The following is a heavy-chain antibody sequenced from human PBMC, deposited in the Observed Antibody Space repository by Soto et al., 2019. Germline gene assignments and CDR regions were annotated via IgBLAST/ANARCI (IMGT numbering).Heavy chain of an antibody. V-gene: IGHV6-1*01. Sequence: SQTLSLTCAISGDSVSSYDAVWNWLRQSPSRGLEWLGRTFYRSEWSHDYAVSVKSRLTINPDTSKNQFSLQLNSVTPEDTAVYYCARENTMNRGVINPLDYWGQGTLVTVS. D-gene: IGHD3-10*01. J-gene: IGHJ4*02. CDR2: TFYRSEWSH. CDR1: GDSVSSYDAV. CDR3: ARENTMNRGVINPLDY.